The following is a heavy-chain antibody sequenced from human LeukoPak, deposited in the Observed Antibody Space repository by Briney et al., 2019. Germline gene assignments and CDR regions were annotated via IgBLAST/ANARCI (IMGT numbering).Heavy chain of an antibody. J-gene: IGHJ6*02. CDR2: IYPGDSET. V-gene: IGHV5-51*01. D-gene: IGHD3-3*01. CDR3: ARAAYDLIYGMDV. Sequence: GESLKISCKASGYKFTNYWIGWVRQMPGKGLEWMTIIYPGDSETRYSPSFQGQVTISADKSISTAYLQWSSLKASDTAMYYCARAAYDLIYGMDVWGQGTTVTVSS. CDR1: GYKFTNYW.